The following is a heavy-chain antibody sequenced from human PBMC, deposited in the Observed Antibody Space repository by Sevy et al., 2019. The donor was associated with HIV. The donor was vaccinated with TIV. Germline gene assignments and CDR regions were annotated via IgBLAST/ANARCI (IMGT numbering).Heavy chain of an antibody. CDR1: GFTFRNYN. CDR2: ISSNSNYI. J-gene: IGHJ4*02. CDR3: ARDRNIRRYSSSSDY. Sequence: GGSLRLSCAASGFTFRNYNMNWVRQAPGKGLEWVSSISSNSNYIYYADSVKGRFTISRDNAKNSLYLQMNSLRAEDTAVYYCARDRNIRRYSSSSDYWGQGTLVTVSS. D-gene: IGHD6-6*01. V-gene: IGHV3-21*01.